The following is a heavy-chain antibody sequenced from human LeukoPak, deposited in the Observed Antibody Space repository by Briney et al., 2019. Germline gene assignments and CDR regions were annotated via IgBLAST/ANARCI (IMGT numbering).Heavy chain of an antibody. J-gene: IGHJ4*02. CDR1: GYTLTELS. CDR2: FDPEDGET. D-gene: IGHD6-13*01. CDR3: ATLGSSWYGYYFDY. Sequence: ASVKVSCTVSGYTLTELSMHWVRQAPGKGLEWMGGFDPEDGETIYAQKFQGRVTMTEDTSTDTAYMELSSLRSEDTAVYYCATLGSSWYGYYFDYWGQGTLVTVSS. V-gene: IGHV1-24*01.